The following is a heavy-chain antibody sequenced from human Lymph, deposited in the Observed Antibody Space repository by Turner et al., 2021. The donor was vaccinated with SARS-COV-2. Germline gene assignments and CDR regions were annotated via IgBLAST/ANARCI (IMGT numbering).Heavy chain of an antibody. D-gene: IGHD3-22*01. Sequence: VQPGRSLRLSCAASGFTFSSFAMHWVRQAPGKGLEWVALISYDGGNKYYADSVKGRFTISRDNSKNTLYLHMNSLRAEDTAVYYCARDVPLSGDSSGYYSWGQGTLVTVSS. V-gene: IGHV3-30-3*01. J-gene: IGHJ4*02. CDR3: ARDVPLSGDSSGYYS. CDR1: GFTFSSFA. CDR2: ISYDGGNK.